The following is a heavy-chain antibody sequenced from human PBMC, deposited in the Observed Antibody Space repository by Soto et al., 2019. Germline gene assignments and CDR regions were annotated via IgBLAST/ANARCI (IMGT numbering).Heavy chain of an antibody. D-gene: IGHD6-13*01. Sequence: EVQLLESGGCLVQPGGSLRLSCAASGFTFSNYAVTWVSQAPGKGLEWVSTISGSGGSTYYADSVKGRFTISRDNSKNTLYLQMNSLRVEDTSVYYCAKDQGSSWYEIDYWGQGTLVTVSS. V-gene: IGHV3-23*01. J-gene: IGHJ4*02. CDR2: ISGSGGST. CDR1: GFTFSNYA. CDR3: AKDQGSSWYEIDY.